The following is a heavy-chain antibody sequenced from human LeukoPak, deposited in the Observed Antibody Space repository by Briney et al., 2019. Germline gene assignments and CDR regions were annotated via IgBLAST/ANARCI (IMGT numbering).Heavy chain of an antibody. CDR1: GFTFRNAW. Sequence: PGGSLRLSCAASGFTFRNAWMSWVRQAPGKGLEWVSGISDSGGSTFYADSVKGRFTISRDNSKNTLYLQMNSLRAEDTAIYYCAKDMVTTVTSYYFDYWGQGTLVTVSS. CDR3: AKDMVTTVTSYYFDY. V-gene: IGHV3-23*01. D-gene: IGHD4-17*01. CDR2: ISDSGGST. J-gene: IGHJ4*02.